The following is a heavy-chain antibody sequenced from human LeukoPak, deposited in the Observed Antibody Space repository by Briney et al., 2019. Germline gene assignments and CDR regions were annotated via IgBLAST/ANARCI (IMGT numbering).Heavy chain of an antibody. D-gene: IGHD2-2*01. V-gene: IGHV3-48*01. J-gene: IGHJ4*02. CDR1: GFTLSSYS. CDR2: ISSSSSTI. Sequence: GGSLRLSCAASGFTLSSYSMNWVRQAPGKGLEWVSYISSSSSTIYYADSVKGRFTISRDNAKNSLYLQMNSLRAEDTAVYYCARDQLTYCSSTSCYEIPPGWGQGTLVTVSS. CDR3: ARDQLTYCSSTSCYEIPPG.